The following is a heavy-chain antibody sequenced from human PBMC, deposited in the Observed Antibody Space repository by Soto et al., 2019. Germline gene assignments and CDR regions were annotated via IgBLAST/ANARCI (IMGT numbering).Heavy chain of an antibody. Sequence: EVQLVESGGGLVQPGGSLRLSCAASGFNLRSYWMHWVRQPPGKGLVWVSRVNGDGSDTSYADSVKGRRTISRDSAKITLSLQVGRLRAEDTAVYYCVRGTSWHVQDAFDFWGQGTMVSVSS. CDR3: VRGTSWHVQDAFDF. CDR2: VNGDGSDT. CDR1: GFNLRSYW. J-gene: IGHJ3*01. D-gene: IGHD6-13*01. V-gene: IGHV3-74*01.